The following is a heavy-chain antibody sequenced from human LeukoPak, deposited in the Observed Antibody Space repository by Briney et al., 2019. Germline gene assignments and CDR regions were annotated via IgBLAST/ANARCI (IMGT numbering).Heavy chain of an antibody. CDR1: GFTFTTYA. D-gene: IGHD3-10*01. CDR3: AKADRGWGVITKD. J-gene: IGHJ4*02. V-gene: IGHV3-23*01. Sequence: GGSLRLSCAASGFTFTTYAMSWVRQAPGKGLEWVSAIVGSRDFTYYAEYVKGRFTISRDNSKKTLYLQMNSLRAEDTAVYYCAKADRGWGVITKDWGRGTLVTVSS. CDR2: IVGSRDFT.